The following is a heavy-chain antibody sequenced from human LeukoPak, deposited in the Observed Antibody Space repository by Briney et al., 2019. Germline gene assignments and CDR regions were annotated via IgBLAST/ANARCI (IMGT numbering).Heavy chain of an antibody. Sequence: PSETLSLTCTVSGGSISSYYWSWIRQPAGKGLDWIGLISASGSTNYAPSLRSRVTMSVDTSTKQFSLKMTSVTAADTAVHYCATDISWFDPWGRGTLVTVSS. CDR1: GGSISSYY. J-gene: IGHJ5*02. CDR3: ATDISWFDP. CDR2: ISASGST. V-gene: IGHV4-4*07.